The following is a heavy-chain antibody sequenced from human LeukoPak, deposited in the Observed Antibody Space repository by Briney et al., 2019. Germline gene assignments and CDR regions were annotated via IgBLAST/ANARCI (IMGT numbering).Heavy chain of an antibody. D-gene: IGHD6-6*01. CDR1: GYASSDIY. Sequence: ASVKVSCKASGYASSDIYFNWVRQAPGQGLEWMGWINPSSGARIYSQKFQGRVTMDTSISIAYMELSGLTSDGTAVYYCATGSITHTRDPWGQGTLVTVSS. CDR3: ATGSITHTRDP. J-gene: IGHJ5*02. CDR2: INPSSGAR. V-gene: IGHV1-2*02.